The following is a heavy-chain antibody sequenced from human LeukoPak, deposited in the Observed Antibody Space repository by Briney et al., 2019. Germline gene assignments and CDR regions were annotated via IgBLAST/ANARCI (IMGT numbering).Heavy chain of an antibody. D-gene: IGHD1-7*01. V-gene: IGHV3-74*01. CDR1: GLTFRTTW. J-gene: IGHJ4*02. CDR3: ATARNFRFEY. CDR2: MKGEGTTI. Sequence: PGGSLRLSCATSGLTFRTTWMHWVRQAPGKGLMWVSRMKGEGTTIDYADSVKGRFTVSGDYAKNTLFLQMNNLRTEDTALYFCATARNFRFEYWGQGSLVIVSA.